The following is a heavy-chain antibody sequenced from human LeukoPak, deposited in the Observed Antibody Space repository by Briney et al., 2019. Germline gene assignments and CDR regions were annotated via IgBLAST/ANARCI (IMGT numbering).Heavy chain of an antibody. Sequence: ASVKVSCKASGYTFTSYGISWVRQAPGQGLEWMGWISAYNGNTNYAQKLQGRVTMTTDTSTSTAYMELRSLRSEDTAVYYCARGWLGLRYFDFYYMDVWGKGTTVTISS. CDR2: ISAYNGNT. J-gene: IGHJ6*03. CDR1: GYTFTSYG. CDR3: ARGWLGLRYFDFYYMDV. D-gene: IGHD3-9*01. V-gene: IGHV1-18*01.